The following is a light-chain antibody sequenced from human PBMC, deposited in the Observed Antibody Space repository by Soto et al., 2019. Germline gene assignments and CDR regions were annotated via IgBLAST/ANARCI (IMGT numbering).Light chain of an antibody. CDR1: SSDVGGYKY. J-gene: IGLJ1*01. V-gene: IGLV2-14*01. Sequence: QSVLTQPASVSGSPGQSITISCTGTSSDVGGYKYVSWYQQHPDKAPKLMIYEVSNRPSGVSNRFSGSKSGNTASLTISWLQAEDEADYYCSSYTSSSTQVFGTGTKLTVL. CDR3: SSYTSSSTQV. CDR2: EVS.